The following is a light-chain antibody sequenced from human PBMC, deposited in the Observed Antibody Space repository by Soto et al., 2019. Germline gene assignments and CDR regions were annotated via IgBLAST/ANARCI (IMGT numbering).Light chain of an antibody. J-gene: IGKJ4*01. Sequence: DIQMNQSPSSVSASVGDRVTITCRASQGITSWLAWYQQKPGKAPKLLIYRASNLQSGVPSRFSGSGSGTDFTLTISGLQPADFATYYCQQTTTFPRTFGGGTKVEIK. CDR3: QQTTTFPRT. V-gene: IGKV1-12*01. CDR2: RAS. CDR1: QGITSW.